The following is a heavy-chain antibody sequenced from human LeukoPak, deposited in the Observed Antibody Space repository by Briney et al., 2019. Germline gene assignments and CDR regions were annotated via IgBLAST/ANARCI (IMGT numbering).Heavy chain of an antibody. V-gene: IGHV3-23*01. CDR1: GFTFSSYA. CDR2: ISGSGGST. D-gene: IGHD3-10*01. CDR3: AKSHGSGSYWLNNLYY. J-gene: IGHJ4*02. Sequence: PGGSLRLSCAASGFTFSSYAMSWVRQAPGKGLEWVSAISGSGGSTYYADSVKGRFTISRDNSKNTLYLQMNSLRAEDTAVYYCAKSHGSGSYWLNNLYYWGQGTLVTVSS.